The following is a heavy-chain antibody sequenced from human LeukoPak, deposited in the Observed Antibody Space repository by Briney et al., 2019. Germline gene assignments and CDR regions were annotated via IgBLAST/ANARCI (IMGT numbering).Heavy chain of an antibody. CDR2: IYYGGST. V-gene: IGHV4-39*01. CDR3: ARLKVVVVPAAMSPKLGFDP. D-gene: IGHD2-2*01. Sequence: SETLSLTCPVSGGSISSSSYFWGWLRQPPGKGLEWFGSIYYGGSTYYNPSLKSRVTISVDTSKNQFSLKLSSVTAADTAVYYCARLKVVVVPAAMSPKLGFDPWGQGTLVTVSS. J-gene: IGHJ5*02. CDR1: GGSISSSSYF.